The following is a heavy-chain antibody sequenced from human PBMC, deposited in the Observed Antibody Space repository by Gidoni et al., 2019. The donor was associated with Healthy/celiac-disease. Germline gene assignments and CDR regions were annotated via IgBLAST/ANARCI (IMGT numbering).Heavy chain of an antibody. Sequence: QVQLVQSGAEVKKPGASAKVSCNASGYTFTSYAMHWVRQAPGQSLEWMGWINAGNGNTKYSQKFQGRVTITRDTSASTAYMELSSLRSEDTAVYYCARATITIFGVVMMLFDYWGQGTLVTVSS. CDR1: GYTFTSYA. J-gene: IGHJ4*02. CDR3: ARATITIFGVVMMLFDY. D-gene: IGHD3-3*01. CDR2: INAGNGNT. V-gene: IGHV1-3*01.